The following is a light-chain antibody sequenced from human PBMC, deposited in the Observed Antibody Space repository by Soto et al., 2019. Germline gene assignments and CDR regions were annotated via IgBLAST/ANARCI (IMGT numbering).Light chain of an antibody. CDR1: SSDVGSYNL. J-gene: IGLJ1*01. V-gene: IGLV2-23*01. CDR3: CSYAGSRHYV. Sequence: QSALTQPASVSRTPGQSITISCTGTSSDVGSYNLVSWYQQHPGKAPKFMIYEGTKRPSGVSNRFSGSKSGNTASLTISGLQAEDEADYYCCSYAGSRHYVFGTGTKLTVL. CDR2: EGT.